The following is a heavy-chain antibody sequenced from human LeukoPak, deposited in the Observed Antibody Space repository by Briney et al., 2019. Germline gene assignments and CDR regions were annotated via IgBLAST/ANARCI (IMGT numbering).Heavy chain of an antibody. CDR3: AKVWDIAGGNWFDP. V-gene: IGHV3-30-3*01. D-gene: IGHD2-15*01. J-gene: IGHJ5*02. Sequence: GGSLTLSCAASGFTFSSYAMHWVRQAPGKGLEWVAVISYDGSNKYYADSVKGRFTISRDNSENTLYLQMNSLRAEDTAVYYCAKVWDIAGGNWFDPWGQGTLVTVSS. CDR2: ISYDGSNK. CDR1: GFTFSSYA.